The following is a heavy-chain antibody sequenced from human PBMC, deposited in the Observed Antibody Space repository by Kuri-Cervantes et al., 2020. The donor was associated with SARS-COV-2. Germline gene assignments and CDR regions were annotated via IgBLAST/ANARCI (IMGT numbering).Heavy chain of an antibody. CDR2: VRGKANNYAT. CDR1: GFLFSASA. V-gene: IGHV3-73*01. J-gene: IGHJ4*02. Sequence: GGSLRLSCVASGFLFSASAIHWVRQGSGKGLEWVGRVRGKANNYATAYAASVKGRFTISRDDSKNMAYLQMNSLKTEDTAVYYCTTLIDYWGQGALVTVSS. CDR3: TTLIDY.